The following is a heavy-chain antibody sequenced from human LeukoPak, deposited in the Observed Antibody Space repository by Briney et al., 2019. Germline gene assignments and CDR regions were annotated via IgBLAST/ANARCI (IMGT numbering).Heavy chain of an antibody. CDR1: GGSITSDKFY. J-gene: IGHJ4*02. V-gene: IGHV4-39*01. CDR3: ATRNLFTRGDDY. CDR2: FYYSGKT. D-gene: IGHD3-16*01. Sequence: SETLSLTCSVPGGSITSDKFYSGWIRQPPGKGLEWIGSFYYSGKTYYNPSLKSRVTISVDTSKSQFSLKLTSVTAADTAVYYCATRNLFTRGDDYWSPGTLVTVSS.